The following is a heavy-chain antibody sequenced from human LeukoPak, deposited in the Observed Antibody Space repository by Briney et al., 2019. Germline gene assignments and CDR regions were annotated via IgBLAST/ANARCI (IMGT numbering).Heavy chain of an antibody. J-gene: IGHJ5*02. Sequence: PSETLSLTCTVSGYSISSGYYWGWIRQPPRKGLGWIGSIHHSGLTYYNPSLESRVTMSVDKTKNQFTLKLTSVTAADTAVYFCGRGYYSLDKWFDPWGQGALVTVSS. CDR2: IHHSGLT. CDR3: GRGYYSLDKWFDP. CDR1: GYSISSGYY. D-gene: IGHD3-10*01. V-gene: IGHV4-38-2*02.